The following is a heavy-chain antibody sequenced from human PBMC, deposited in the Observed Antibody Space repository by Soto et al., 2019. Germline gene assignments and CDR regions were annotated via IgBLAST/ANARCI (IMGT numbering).Heavy chain of an antibody. J-gene: IGHJ6*02. CDR1: GYTFTSYA. Sequence: QVQLVQSGAEVKKPGASVKVSCKASGYTFTSYAMHWVRQAPGQRLEWMGWINAGNGNTKYSQKCQGRVTITRDPSASTAYMELSSLRSEDTAVYYCARTVGYYYGMDVCGQGTTVTVSS. D-gene: IGHD4-17*01. V-gene: IGHV1-3*01. CDR3: ARTVGYYYGMDV. CDR2: INAGNGNT.